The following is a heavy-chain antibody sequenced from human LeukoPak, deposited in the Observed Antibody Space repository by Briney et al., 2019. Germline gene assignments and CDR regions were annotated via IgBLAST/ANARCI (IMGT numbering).Heavy chain of an antibody. CDR3: ARSDSSSWYSLHDY. CDR1: GFTFSSYW. J-gene: IGHJ4*02. V-gene: IGHV3-7*01. Sequence: GGSLRLSCAASGFTFSSYWMTWVRQAPGKGLEWVADMNQDGSEIYHVDSVKDRFTISRDNAKKSLYLQMNSLRAEDTAVYYCARSDSSSWYSLHDYWGQGTLVTVST. D-gene: IGHD6-13*01. CDR2: MNQDGSEI.